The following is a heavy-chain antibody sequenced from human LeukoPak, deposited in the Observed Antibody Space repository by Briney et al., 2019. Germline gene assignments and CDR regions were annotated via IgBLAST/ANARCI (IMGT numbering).Heavy chain of an antibody. CDR1: GGSISSYY. CDR3: ARSRALYSSGWYSLDY. CDR2: IYYSGST. D-gene: IGHD6-19*01. V-gene: IGHV4-59*01. Sequence: PSETLSLTCTVSGGSISSYYWSWIRQPPGKGLEWIGYIYYSGSTNYNPSLKSRVTISVDTSKNQFSLKLSSVTAADTAVYYCARSRALYSSGWYSLDYWGQGTLFTVSS. J-gene: IGHJ4*02.